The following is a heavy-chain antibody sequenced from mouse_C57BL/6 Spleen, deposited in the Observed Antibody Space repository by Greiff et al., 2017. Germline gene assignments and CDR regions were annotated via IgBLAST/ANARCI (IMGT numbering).Heavy chain of an antibody. V-gene: IGHV1-64*01. CDR3: ARSGYGWYIDV. CDR2: IHPNRGST. J-gene: IGHJ1*03. D-gene: IGHD1-2*01. CDR1: GYTFTSYW. Sequence: VQLQQPGAELVKPGASVKLSCKASGYTFTSYWMPWVKQRPGQGLVWIGMIHPNRGSTNYNEQFKSKATLTVDKSSSQAFMQLRSLASEDSSFYDCARSGYGWYIDVWGTGTSVTVSS.